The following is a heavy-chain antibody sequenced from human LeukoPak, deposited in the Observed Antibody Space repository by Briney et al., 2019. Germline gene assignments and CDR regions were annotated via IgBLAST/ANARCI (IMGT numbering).Heavy chain of an antibody. J-gene: IGHJ5*02. D-gene: IGHD4-17*01. CDR2: ISYDGSHK. Sequence: PGRSLRLSCAASGITFRSYGMHWVRQAPGKGLEWVAVISYDGSHKYYADSVKVRFSISRDNSKNTLYLQMNSLRADDTAVYYCAKGARGDTVTSIVGLNWFDPWGQGTLVTVSS. CDR1: GITFRSYG. CDR3: AKGARGDTVTSIVGLNWFDP. V-gene: IGHV3-30*18.